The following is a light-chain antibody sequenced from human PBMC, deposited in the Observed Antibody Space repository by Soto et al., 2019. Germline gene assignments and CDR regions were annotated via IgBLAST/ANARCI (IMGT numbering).Light chain of an antibody. V-gene: IGKV1-9*01. CDR1: QGISSY. CDR3: QQYGSSPWT. CDR2: AAA. Sequence: IPLTQSPSSLSAPARARPTSTCRAGQGISSYLAWYQQKPGNDAKLLIYAAATLQSGVPSRFSGSGSGTDFTLTISRLEPEDFALYYCQQYGSSPWTFGQGTKVDIK. J-gene: IGKJ1*01.